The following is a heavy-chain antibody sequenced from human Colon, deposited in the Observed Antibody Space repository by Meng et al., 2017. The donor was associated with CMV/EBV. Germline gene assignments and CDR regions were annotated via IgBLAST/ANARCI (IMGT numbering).Heavy chain of an antibody. CDR1: GFTFDDHG. V-gene: IGHV3-9*01. Sequence: SLKISCAASGFTFDDHGMHWVRQAPGKGLEWVSGIGWNSGTIDYADSVKGRFTISRDNAKNSLYLEMNSLRVEDTALYYCAKDVNPDSSGYFFEYWGQGTLVTVSS. CDR3: AKDVNPDSSGYFFEY. J-gene: IGHJ4*02. CDR2: IGWNSGTI. D-gene: IGHD3-22*01.